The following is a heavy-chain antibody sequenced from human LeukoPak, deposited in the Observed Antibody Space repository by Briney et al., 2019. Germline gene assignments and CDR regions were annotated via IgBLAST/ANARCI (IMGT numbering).Heavy chain of an antibody. CDR3: AKVFCSSTSCYTGDDAFDI. CDR1: GFTFDDYA. V-gene: IGHV3-9*01. CDR2: ISWNSGSI. D-gene: IGHD2-2*02. Sequence: GRSLRLSCAASGFTFDDYAMHWVRHAPGKGLEWVSGISWNSGSIGYADSVKGRFTISRDNAKNSLYLQMNSLRAEDTALYYCAKVFCSSTSCYTGDDAFDIWGQGTMVTVSS. J-gene: IGHJ3*02.